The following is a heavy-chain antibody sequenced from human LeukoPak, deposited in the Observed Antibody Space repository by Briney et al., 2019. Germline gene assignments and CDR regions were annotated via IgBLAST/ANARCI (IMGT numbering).Heavy chain of an antibody. Sequence: SETLALTCTVSGGSISRYYWSWIRQPPGKGLEWIGDIYYSGSTNYNPSLKSRVTISVDTSKNHFSLKLSSVTAADTAVYYCARVGMYDSSGYYSIGLNYWGQGTLVTVSS. CDR2: IYYSGST. CDR1: GGSISRYY. J-gene: IGHJ4*02. CDR3: ARVGMYDSSGYYSIGLNY. V-gene: IGHV4-59*01. D-gene: IGHD3-22*01.